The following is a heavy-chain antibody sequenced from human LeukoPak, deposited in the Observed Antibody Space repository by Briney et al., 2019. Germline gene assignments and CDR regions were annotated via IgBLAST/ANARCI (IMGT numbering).Heavy chain of an antibody. CDR3: ARDGYGWGMDV. D-gene: IGHD5-18*01. CDR1: GFTVSSNY. J-gene: IGHJ6*02. CDR2: ISSSSSTI. V-gene: IGHV3-48*04. Sequence: GRSLRLSCAASGFTVSSNYMSWVRQAPGKGLEWVSYISSSSSTIYYADSVKGRFTISRDNAKNSLYLQMNSLRAEDTAVYYCARDGYGWGMDVWGQGTTVTVSS.